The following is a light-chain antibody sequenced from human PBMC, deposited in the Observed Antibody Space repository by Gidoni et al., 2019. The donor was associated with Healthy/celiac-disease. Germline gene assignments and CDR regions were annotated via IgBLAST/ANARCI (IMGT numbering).Light chain of an antibody. J-gene: IGKJ4*01. CDR3: QQYNSYSV. V-gene: IGKV1-5*03. Sequence: DIQMTQSPSTLSASVGDRVTITCRASQSISSWLAWYPQKPGKAPKLLIYKASSLESGVPSRFSGSGSGTEFTLTISSLQPDDFATYYCQQYNSYSVFGGGTKVEIK. CDR1: QSISSW. CDR2: KAS.